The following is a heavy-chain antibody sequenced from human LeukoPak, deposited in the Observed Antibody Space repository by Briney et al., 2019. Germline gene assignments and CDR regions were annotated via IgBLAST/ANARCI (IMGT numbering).Heavy chain of an antibody. J-gene: IGHJ6*04. D-gene: IGHD2-2*01. Sequence: PSQTLSLTCTVSGGSISSGGYYWSWIRQPPGKGLEWIGYIYYSGSTYYNPSLKSRVTISVDTSKNQFSLKLSSVTAADTAVYYCARDRALYCSSTSCYVYVMDVWGKGTTVTVSS. CDR2: IYYSGST. V-gene: IGHV4-31*03. CDR1: GGSISSGGYY. CDR3: ARDRALYCSSTSCYVYVMDV.